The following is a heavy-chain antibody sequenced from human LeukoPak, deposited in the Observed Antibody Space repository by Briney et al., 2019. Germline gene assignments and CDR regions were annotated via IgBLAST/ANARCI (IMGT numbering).Heavy chain of an antibody. CDR3: ARSIAAAGYYYYYMDV. Sequence: PGGSLRLSCAASGFTFSNYSMNWVRQAPGKGLEWVSSISSSSSYIYYADSVKGRFTISRDNAKNSLYLQMNSLRAEDTAVYYCARSIAAAGYYYYYMDVWGKGTTVTVSS. J-gene: IGHJ6*03. CDR1: GFTFSNYS. CDR2: ISSSSSYI. V-gene: IGHV3-21*01. D-gene: IGHD6-13*01.